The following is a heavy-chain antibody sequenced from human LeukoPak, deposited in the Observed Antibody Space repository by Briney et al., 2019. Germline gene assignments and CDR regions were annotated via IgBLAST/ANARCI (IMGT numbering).Heavy chain of an antibody. V-gene: IGHV1-2*02. CDR3: AREAFTTVTSATDAFDI. CDR2: INPKSGGT. D-gene: IGHD4-17*01. Sequence: ASVKVSCKASGYSFTGHYMHWVRQAPGQGLEWMGWINPKSGGTNYAQKFQGRVTMTRDTSISTAYMELSRLRSDDTAVYYCAREAFTTVTSATDAFDIWGQGTMVTVSS. J-gene: IGHJ3*02. CDR1: GYSFTGHY.